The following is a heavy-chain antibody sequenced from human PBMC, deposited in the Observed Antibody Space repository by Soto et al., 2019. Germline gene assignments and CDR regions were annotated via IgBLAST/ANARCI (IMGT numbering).Heavy chain of an antibody. D-gene: IGHD6-19*01. CDR1: GYSFTSYW. CDR2: IYPGDSDT. Sequence: PGESLKISCKGSGYSFTSYWIGWVRQMPGKGLEWMGIIYPGDSDTRYSPSFQGQVTISADKSISTAYLQWSSLKASDTAMYYCASRSLSKSGQWHYYGMDVWGQGTTVTVSS. CDR3: ASRSLSKSGQWHYYGMDV. J-gene: IGHJ6*02. V-gene: IGHV5-51*01.